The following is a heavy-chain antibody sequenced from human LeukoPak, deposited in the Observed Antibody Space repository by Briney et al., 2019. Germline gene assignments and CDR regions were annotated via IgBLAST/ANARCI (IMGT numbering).Heavy chain of an antibody. Sequence: PSETLSLTCTVSGGFISSHYWSWIRQPAGKGLGWIGRIYTRGSTNYNPSLKSRVTMSVDTSKNQFSLKLSSVTAADTAVYYCARVRAHVGSGSLYFDYWGQGTLVTVSS. D-gene: IGHD3-10*01. V-gene: IGHV4-4*07. CDR3: ARVRAHVGSGSLYFDY. CDR1: GGFISSHY. J-gene: IGHJ4*02. CDR2: IYTRGST.